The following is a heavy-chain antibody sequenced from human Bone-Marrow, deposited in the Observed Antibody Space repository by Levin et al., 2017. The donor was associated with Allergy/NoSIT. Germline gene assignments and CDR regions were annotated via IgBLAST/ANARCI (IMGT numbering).Heavy chain of an antibody. Sequence: LSLTCAASGFPFSSYAMSWVRQAPGKGLEWVSAISGSGGSTYYADSVKGRFTISRDNSKNTLYLQMNSLRAEDTAVYYCVELRSVRWGQGTLVTVSS. V-gene: IGHV3-23*01. CDR2: ISGSGGST. CDR3: VELRSVR. D-gene: IGHD4-17*01. CDR1: GFPFSSYA. J-gene: IGHJ4*02.